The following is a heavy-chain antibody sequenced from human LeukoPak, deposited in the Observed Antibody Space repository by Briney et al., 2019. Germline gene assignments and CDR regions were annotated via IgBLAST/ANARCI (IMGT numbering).Heavy chain of an antibody. Sequence: PGGSVRLSCVGSGFDFNDNFMIWVRQAPGRGLEWISIIYASGGAYHAESVKGRFNAFRDTSKNTIFLQMNNLRADDTAIYYCVRRHDYWGQGTLVTVSS. CDR1: GFDFNDNF. J-gene: IGHJ4*02. CDR2: IYASGGA. V-gene: IGHV3-53*01. CDR3: VRRHDY.